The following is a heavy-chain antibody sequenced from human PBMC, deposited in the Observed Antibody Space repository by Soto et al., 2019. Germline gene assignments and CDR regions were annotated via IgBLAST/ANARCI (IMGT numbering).Heavy chain of an antibody. CDR2: ISYSGYP. CDR3: ARHYSSAPFAY. Sequence: ETLSLTCTVSGASINNYYWSWIRQPPGKELEWIGHISYSGYPDYNPSLNSRVTISADTSKNQFSLKLTSVTAADTAVYYCARHYSSAPFAYWGQGTLVTVSS. D-gene: IGHD2-21*01. J-gene: IGHJ4*02. CDR1: GASINNYY. V-gene: IGHV4-59*08.